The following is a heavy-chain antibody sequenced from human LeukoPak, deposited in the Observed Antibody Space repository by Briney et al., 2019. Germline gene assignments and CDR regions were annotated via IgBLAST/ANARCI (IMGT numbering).Heavy chain of an antibody. D-gene: IGHD3-3*02. Sequence: GGSLRLSCAASGFTFSSYWMSWVRQAPGKGLEWVANIKQDGSEKYYVDSVKGRFTISRDNAKNSLYLQMNSLRAEDTAVYYCTTISNNDAFDIWGQGTMVTVSS. CDR2: IKQDGSEK. V-gene: IGHV3-7*01. CDR3: TTISNNDAFDI. CDR1: GFTFSSYW. J-gene: IGHJ3*02.